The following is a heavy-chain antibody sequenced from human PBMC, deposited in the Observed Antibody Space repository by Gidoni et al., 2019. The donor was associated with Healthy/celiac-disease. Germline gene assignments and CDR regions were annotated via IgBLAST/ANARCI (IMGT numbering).Heavy chain of an antibody. D-gene: IGHD6-19*01. CDR3: AKVDTMYSSGWYDGY. CDR1: GFTFSRYG. J-gene: IGHJ4*02. Sequence: QVQLVASGGGVVQPGRSLRLSCAAPGFTFSRYGMHWFRQAPGKGLEWVAVISYDGSNKYYADSVKGRFTISRDNSKNTLYLQMNSLRAEDTAVYYCAKVDTMYSSGWYDGYWGQGTLVTVSS. V-gene: IGHV3-30*18. CDR2: ISYDGSNK.